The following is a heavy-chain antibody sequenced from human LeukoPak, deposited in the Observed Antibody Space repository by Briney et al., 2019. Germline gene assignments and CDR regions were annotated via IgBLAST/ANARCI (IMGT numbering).Heavy chain of an antibody. Sequence: GGSLRLSCAASGFTVSTYDMSWVRQAPGKGPEWVSGFSGSDGSAYYADSVKGRFTISRDNSKNTLYLQMNSLRADDTAVYYCAKPLYNSGWYGGGDSWGQGALVTVSS. CDR2: FSGSDGSA. J-gene: IGHJ5*02. CDR1: GFTVSTYD. V-gene: IGHV3-23*01. D-gene: IGHD6-19*01. CDR3: AKPLYNSGWYGGGDS.